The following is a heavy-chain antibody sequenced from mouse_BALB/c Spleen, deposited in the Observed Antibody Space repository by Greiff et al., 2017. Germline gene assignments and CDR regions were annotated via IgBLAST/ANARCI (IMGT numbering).Heavy chain of an antibody. J-gene: IGHJ1*01. D-gene: IGHD2-3*01. Sequence: VQLQQSGAELVKPGASVKLSCTASGFNIKDTYMHWVKQRPEQGLEWIGRIDPANGNPKYDPKFQGKATITADTSSNTAYLQLSSLTSEAAAVYYCANYDGYYGYFDVWGAGTTVTVSA. CDR2: IDPANGNP. CDR3: ANYDGYYGYFDV. V-gene: IGHV14-3*02. CDR1: GFNIKDTY.